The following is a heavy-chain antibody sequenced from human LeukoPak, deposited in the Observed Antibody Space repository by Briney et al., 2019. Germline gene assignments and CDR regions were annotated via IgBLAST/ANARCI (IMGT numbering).Heavy chain of an antibody. CDR2: IYYSGST. D-gene: IGHD2-15*01. CDR1: GGSISSYY. V-gene: IGHV4-59*01. J-gene: IGHJ4*02. CDR3: ARDEEVVAGGPFDY. Sequence: SETLSLTCTVSGGSISSYYWSWIRQPPGKGLECIGYIYYSGSTNYNPSLKSRVTISVDTSKNQFSLKLSSVTAADTAVYYCARDEEVVAGGPFDYWGQGTLVTVSS.